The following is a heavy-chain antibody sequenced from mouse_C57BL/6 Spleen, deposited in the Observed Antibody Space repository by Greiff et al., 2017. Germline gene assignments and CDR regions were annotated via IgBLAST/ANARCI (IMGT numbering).Heavy chain of an antibody. CDR1: GFTFSSYG. V-gene: IGHV5-6*02. J-gene: IGHJ2*01. CDR2: ISSGGSYT. Sequence: EVKLEESGGDLVKPGGSLKLSCAASGFTFSSYGMSWVRQTPDKRLEWVATISSGGSYTYYPDSVKGRFTISRDNAKNTLYLQMSSLKSEDTAMYYCASLITTVVAFDYWGQGTTLTVSS. CDR3: ASLITTVVAFDY. D-gene: IGHD1-1*01.